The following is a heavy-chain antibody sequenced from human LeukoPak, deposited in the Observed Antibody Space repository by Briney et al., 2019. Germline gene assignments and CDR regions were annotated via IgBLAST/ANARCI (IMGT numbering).Heavy chain of an antibody. V-gene: IGHV3-74*01. CDR3: ARDTRYNWNYEY. CDR2: LNSDGTST. J-gene: IGHJ4*02. Sequence: GGSLRLSCGASGFTFSSYWMHWVRQAPGKGLVWVSRLNSDGTSTSYADSVKGRFTISRDNAKNSLYLQMNSLRAEDTAVYYCARDTRYNWNYEYWGQGTLVTVSS. CDR1: GFTFSSYW. D-gene: IGHD1-7*01.